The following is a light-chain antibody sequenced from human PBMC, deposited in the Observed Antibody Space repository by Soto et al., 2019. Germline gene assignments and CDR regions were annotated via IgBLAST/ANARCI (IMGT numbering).Light chain of an antibody. CDR3: QQRRNWPLT. CDR1: QSVDSY. J-gene: IGKJ4*01. Sequence: EIVLTQSPATLSLSPGERATLSCRASQSVDSYLTWYQQKPGQAPRLLIYDVSKRATGIPVRFSGSGSGTVFTLTISSLEPEDAAVYYCQQRRNWPLTFGGGNKVEIK. V-gene: IGKV3-11*01. CDR2: DVS.